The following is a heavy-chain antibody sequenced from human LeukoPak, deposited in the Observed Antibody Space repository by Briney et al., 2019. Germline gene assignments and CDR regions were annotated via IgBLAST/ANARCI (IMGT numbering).Heavy chain of an antibody. CDR2: ISSSSRYI. CDR1: GFTFSSYS. Sequence: NPGRSLRLSCAASGFTFSSYSMNWVRQAPGKGLEWVSSISSSSRYIYYADSVKGRFTMSRDNAKNSLYLQMISLRAEDTAVYYCARDHGDYGYYLRRGDWYFDLWGRGTLVTVSS. D-gene: IGHD4-17*01. CDR3: ARDHGDYGYYLRRGDWYFDL. J-gene: IGHJ2*01. V-gene: IGHV3-21*01.